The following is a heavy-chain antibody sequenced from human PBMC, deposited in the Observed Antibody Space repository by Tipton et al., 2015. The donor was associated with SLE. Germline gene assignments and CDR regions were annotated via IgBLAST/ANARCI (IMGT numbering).Heavy chain of an antibody. Sequence: TLSLTCAVYGGSFSDYYWTWIRQPPGKGLEWIGYIYYSGSTYYNPSLKNRVTISVDTSKNQFSLKLSSVTAADTAVYYCARSRYGTFDYWGQGTLVTVSS. CDR2: IYYSGST. CDR3: ARSRYGTFDY. D-gene: IGHD5-18*01. J-gene: IGHJ4*02. CDR1: GGSFSDYY. V-gene: IGHV4-30-4*01.